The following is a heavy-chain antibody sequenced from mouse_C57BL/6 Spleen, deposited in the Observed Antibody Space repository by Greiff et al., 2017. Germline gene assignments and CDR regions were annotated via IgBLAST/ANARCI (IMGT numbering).Heavy chain of an antibody. CDR2: IDPETGGT. D-gene: IGHD4-1*02. V-gene: IGHV1-15*01. CDR1: GYTFTDYE. CDR3: TRSDPNLDFDY. Sequence: QVQLQQSGAELVRPGASVTLSCKASGYTFTDYEMHWVKQTPVHGLEWIGAIDPETGGTAYNQKFKGKAILTADKSSSTAYMELRSLTSEDSAVYYCTRSDPNLDFDYWGQGTTLTVSS. J-gene: IGHJ2*01.